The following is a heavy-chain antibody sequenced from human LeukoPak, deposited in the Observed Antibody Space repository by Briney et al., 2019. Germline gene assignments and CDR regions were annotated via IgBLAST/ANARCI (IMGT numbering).Heavy chain of an antibody. Sequence: PSGTLSLTCTVSGYSISSGYYWGWIRQPPGKGLEWIGSIYHSGSTYYNPSLESRVTISVDTSKNQFSLKLSSVTAADTAVYYCARGLNEDAFDIWGQGTMVTVSS. CDR1: GYSISSGYY. CDR2: IYHSGST. J-gene: IGHJ3*02. V-gene: IGHV4-38-2*02. D-gene: IGHD1-1*01. CDR3: ARGLNEDAFDI.